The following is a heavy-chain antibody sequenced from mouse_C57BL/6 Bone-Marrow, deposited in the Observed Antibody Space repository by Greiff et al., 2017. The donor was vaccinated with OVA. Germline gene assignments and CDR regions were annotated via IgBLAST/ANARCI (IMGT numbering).Heavy chain of an antibody. J-gene: IGHJ2*01. V-gene: IGHV14-4*01. CDR2: IDPENGDT. CDR3: TTYRY. CDR1: GFNIKDDY. Sequence: VQLKESGAELVRPGASVKLSCTASGFNIKDDYMHWVKERPGQGLEWIGWIDPENGDTEYASKFQGKATITADTSSKTVYLHLSSLTSEDTAVYYCTTYRYWGQGTTLTVSS.